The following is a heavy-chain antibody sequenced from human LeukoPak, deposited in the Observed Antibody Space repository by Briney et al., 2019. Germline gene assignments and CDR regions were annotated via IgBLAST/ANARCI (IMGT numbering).Heavy chain of an antibody. CDR3: ASANDYSNVDY. V-gene: IGHV4-30-4*01. Sequence: PSETLSLTCTVSGVSISSGDYYWSWIRLPPGKGLEWIGYIYYSGSTYYNPSLKSRVTISVDTSKNQFSLKLSSVTAADTAVYYCASANDYSNVDYWGQGTLVTVSS. CDR1: GVSISSGDYY. CDR2: IYYSGST. D-gene: IGHD4-11*01. J-gene: IGHJ4*02.